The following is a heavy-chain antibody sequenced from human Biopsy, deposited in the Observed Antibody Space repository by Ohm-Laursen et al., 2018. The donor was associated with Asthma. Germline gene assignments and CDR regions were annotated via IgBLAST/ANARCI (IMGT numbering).Heavy chain of an antibody. CDR3: TRHNDY. V-gene: IGHV2-70*04. D-gene: IGHD1-14*01. CDR1: GFSLSSSGAN. CDR2: IDWEKDK. Sequence: PTQTLTLTCSFSGFSLSSSGANVNWIRQPPGKALEWLARIDWEKDKFYSTSLRTRLAISKGSSEDQVVLTMTNMGPVDTATYYCTRHNDYWGPGILVTVSS. J-gene: IGHJ4*02.